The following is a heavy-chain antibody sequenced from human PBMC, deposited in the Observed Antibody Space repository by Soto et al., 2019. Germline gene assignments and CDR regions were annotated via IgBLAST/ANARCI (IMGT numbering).Heavy chain of an antibody. V-gene: IGHV1-69*01. CDR2: IIPIFGTA. D-gene: IGHD3-22*01. CDR3: ARGATMIVVVTYFDY. Sequence: QVQLVQSGAEVKKPGSSVKVSCKASGGTFSSYAISWVRQAPGQGLEWMGGIIPIFGTANYAQKLQGRLTITADGSTSTAYMELSSLRSEDTAVYYCARGATMIVVVTYFDYWGQGTLVTVSS. CDR1: GGTFSSYA. J-gene: IGHJ4*02.